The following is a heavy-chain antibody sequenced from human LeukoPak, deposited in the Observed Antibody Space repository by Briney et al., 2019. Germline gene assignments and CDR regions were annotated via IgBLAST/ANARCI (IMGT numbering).Heavy chain of an antibody. J-gene: IGHJ6*03. CDR3: ARTYYYDSSGYLGRDYYYYMDV. D-gene: IGHD3-22*01. Sequence: GESLKISCKGSGYSFTSYWIGWVRQMPGEGLEWMGIIYPGDSDTRYSPSFQGQVTISADKSISTAYLQWSSLKASDTAMYYCARTYYYDSSGYLGRDYYYYMDVWGKGTTVTVSS. V-gene: IGHV5-51*01. CDR2: IYPGDSDT. CDR1: GYSFTSYW.